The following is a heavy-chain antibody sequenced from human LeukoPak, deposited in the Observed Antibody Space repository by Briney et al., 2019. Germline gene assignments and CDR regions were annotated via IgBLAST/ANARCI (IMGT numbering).Heavy chain of an antibody. J-gene: IGHJ3*02. Sequence: ASVKASCKTSGYTFTNYGFGWVRQSPGQGLEWMGWISAYNGNTNYAQNLQGRVTMTTDTSTSTAYMELRNLRYDDTAVYYCARGNSAWYAFDIWGRGTMVTVSS. CDR3: ARGNSAWYAFDI. V-gene: IGHV1-18*01. CDR1: GYTFTNYG. D-gene: IGHD6-19*01. CDR2: ISAYNGNT.